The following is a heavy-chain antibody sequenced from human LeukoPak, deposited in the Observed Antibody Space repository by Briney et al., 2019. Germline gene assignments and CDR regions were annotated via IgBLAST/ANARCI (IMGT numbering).Heavy chain of an antibody. CDR2: IYYSGST. CDR1: GGSISSTSYY. J-gene: IGHJ4*01. V-gene: IGHV4-39*01. Sequence: SETLSLTCTVSGGSISSTSYYWGWIRQPPGKGLEWIGNIYYSGSTYYNPSLKSRVTISVDTAKNQFSLTLSSVTAADTAVYSCARDSSDYNFDFWGQGTLVTVSS. D-gene: IGHD3-22*01. CDR3: ARDSSDYNFDF.